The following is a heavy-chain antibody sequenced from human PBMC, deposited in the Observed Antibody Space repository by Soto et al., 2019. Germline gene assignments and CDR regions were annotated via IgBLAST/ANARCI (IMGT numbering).Heavy chain of an antibody. V-gene: IGHV3-74*01. D-gene: IGHD3-16*01. CDR3: ARGCIYAYNQNN. J-gene: IGHJ1*01. Sequence: EVQLGESGGGLVQPGGSLRLSCGASGFTFSTYWMHLGRQAPGEGLVWVSRIKGDGSTTNYEESVKDRFTVSKDNAKNTLYLQINRLTAEDTAIYYCARGCIYAYNQNNWGQCTVETVSS. CDR2: IKGDGSTT. CDR1: GFTFSTYW.